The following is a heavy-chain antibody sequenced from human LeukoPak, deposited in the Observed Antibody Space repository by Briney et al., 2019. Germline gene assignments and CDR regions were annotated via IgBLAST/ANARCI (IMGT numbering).Heavy chain of an antibody. CDR3: ARDRGAVAATWFDY. CDR1: GFTFSGYY. V-gene: IGHV3-11*05. Sequence: SGGSLRLSCAASGFTFSGYYMSWIRQAPGKGLEWVSCIGGSSSGYTNYADSVKGRFTISRDNAKNSLYLQMDGLRVEDTAVYYCARDRGAVAATWFDYWGQGTLVTVSS. D-gene: IGHD6-19*01. CDR2: IGGSSSGYT. J-gene: IGHJ4*02.